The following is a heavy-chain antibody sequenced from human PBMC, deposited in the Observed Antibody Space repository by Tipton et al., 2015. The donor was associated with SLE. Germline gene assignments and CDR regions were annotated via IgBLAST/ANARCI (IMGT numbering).Heavy chain of an antibody. J-gene: IGHJ4*02. V-gene: IGHV3-30*02. CDR2: IQYDGSTK. CDR1: GFSFSSYG. D-gene: IGHD3-9*01. CDR3: VKDIFDWGSSTADD. Sequence: SLRLSCAASGFSFSSYGMHWVRQAPGKGLQWVAFIQYDGSTKLYAESVKGRVTISRDNSKSTLYVQVNSLRVDDTGVYYCVKDIFDWGSSTADDWGQGTLVPVS.